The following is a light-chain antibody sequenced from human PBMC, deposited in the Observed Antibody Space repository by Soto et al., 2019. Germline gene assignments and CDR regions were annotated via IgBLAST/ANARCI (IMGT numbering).Light chain of an antibody. CDR2: GAF. V-gene: IGKV3-20*01. CDR3: QQYGSSPPYT. CDR1: QSVPSNH. J-gene: IGKJ2*01. Sequence: EIVLTQSPDTLSLSPGERATLFCRASQSVPSNHLAWFQKKPGRAPSLLVYGAFTTASDVATRFSGSGSWTDFTLTISRLEPEDFAVYYCQQYGSSPPYTFGQGTRLE.